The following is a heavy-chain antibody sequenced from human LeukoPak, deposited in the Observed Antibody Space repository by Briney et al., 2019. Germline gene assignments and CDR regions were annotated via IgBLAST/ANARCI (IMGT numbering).Heavy chain of an antibody. D-gene: IGHD3-22*01. CDR3: ARGGWGYYDSSGYWDY. CDR2: IYTSGST. Sequence: SETLSLTCTVSGGSISSGSYYWSWIRQPAGKGLEWIGRIYTSGSTNYNPSLKSRVTISVDTSKNQFSLKLSSVTAADTAVYYCARGGWGYYDSSGYWDYWGQGTLVTVSS. CDR1: GGSISSGSYY. J-gene: IGHJ4*02. V-gene: IGHV4-61*02.